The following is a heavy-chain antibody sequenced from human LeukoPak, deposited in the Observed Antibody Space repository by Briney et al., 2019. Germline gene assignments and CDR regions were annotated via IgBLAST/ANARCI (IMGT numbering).Heavy chain of an antibody. CDR2: INPNSGGT. CDR1: GYTFTGYY. V-gene: IGHV1-2*02. CDR3: ARVVAAAGTSGIFDY. Sequence: ASVKVSCTASGYTFTGYYMHWVRQAPGQGLEWMGWINPNSGGTNYAQKFQGRVTMTRDTSISTAYMELSRLRSDDTAVYYCARVVAAAGTSGIFDYWGQGTLVTVSS. D-gene: IGHD6-13*01. J-gene: IGHJ4*02.